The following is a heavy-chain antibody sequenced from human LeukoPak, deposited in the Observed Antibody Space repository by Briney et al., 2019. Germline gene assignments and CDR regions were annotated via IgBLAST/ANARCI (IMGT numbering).Heavy chain of an antibody. CDR2: IYYSGST. D-gene: IGHD2-21*01. CDR3: AREYCGGDCYSKYYFDY. V-gene: IGHV4-30-4*08. J-gene: IGHJ4*02. Sequence: SWIRQPPGKGLEWIGYIYYSGSTYYNPSLKSRVTISVDTSKNQFSLKLSSVTAADTAVYYCAREYCGGDCYSKYYFDYWGQGTLVTVSS.